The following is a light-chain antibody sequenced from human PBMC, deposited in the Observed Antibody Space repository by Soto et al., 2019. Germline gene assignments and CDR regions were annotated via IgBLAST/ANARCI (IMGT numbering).Light chain of an antibody. CDR1: SGHSSYA. J-gene: IGLJ2*01. CDR2: LNSDGSH. V-gene: IGLV4-69*01. CDR3: QTWGTGIVV. Sequence: QPVLTQSPSASASLGASVKLTCTLSSGHSSYAIAWHQQQPEKGPRYLMKLNSDGSHSKGDGIPVRFSGSSSGAERYLTISSLQSEDEADYYCQTWGTGIVVFGGGTQLTVL.